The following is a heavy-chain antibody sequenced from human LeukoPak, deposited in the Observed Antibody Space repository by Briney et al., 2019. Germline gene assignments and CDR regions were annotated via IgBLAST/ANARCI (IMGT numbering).Heavy chain of an antibody. J-gene: IGHJ4*02. CDR2: ISDNSNYI. CDR3: AKPMVRGAPTTDFDY. CDR1: GFTFSDYS. V-gene: IGHV3-21*04. Sequence: GGSLRPSCAASGFTFSDYSMNWVRQAPGKGLEWVSSISDNSNYIYYADSVKGRFTISRDNAKNSLYLQMNSLRAEDTAVYYCAKPMVRGAPTTDFDYWGQGTLVTVSS. D-gene: IGHD3-10*01.